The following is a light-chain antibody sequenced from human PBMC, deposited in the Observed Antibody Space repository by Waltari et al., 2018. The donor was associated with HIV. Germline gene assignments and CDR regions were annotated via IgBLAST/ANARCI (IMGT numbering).Light chain of an antibody. Sequence: SYELTQPPSVSVSPGQTARITCSGDALPKQYAYWYQQKPGQAPVLVIYKDSERPSGIPERFSGASSGTTVTLTISGVQAEDEADYYCQAADSSGTYKGNWVFGGGTNLTVL. CDR2: KDS. CDR1: ALPKQY. CDR3: QAADSSGTYKGNWV. J-gene: IGLJ3*02. V-gene: IGLV3-25*03.